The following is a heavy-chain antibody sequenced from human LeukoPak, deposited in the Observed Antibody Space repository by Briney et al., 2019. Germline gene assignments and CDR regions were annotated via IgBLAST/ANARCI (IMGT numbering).Heavy chain of an antibody. CDR3: ARDRRDYGDSHSDYYYYGMDV. CDR1: GFTFSSYW. Sequence: GGSLRLSCAASGFTFSSYWMSWVRQAPGKGLEWVANIKQDGSEKYYADSVKGRFTISRDNSKNTLYLQMNSLRAEDTAVYYCARDRRDYGDSHSDYYYYGMDVWGQGTTVTVSS. D-gene: IGHD4-17*01. CDR2: IKQDGSEK. V-gene: IGHV3-7*01. J-gene: IGHJ6*02.